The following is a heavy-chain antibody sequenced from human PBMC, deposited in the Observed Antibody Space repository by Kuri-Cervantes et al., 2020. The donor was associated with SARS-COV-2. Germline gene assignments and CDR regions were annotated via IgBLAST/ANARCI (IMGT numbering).Heavy chain of an antibody. V-gene: IGHV3-64D*08. Sequence: RGSLRLSWVPSGFTFNRYAMFWVPQAPGQGLESVSAITNNGDNTSYADSVKGRFSTSRDNSKNTLYLQMSSLSAEDTAVYYCVKVHSPTRGYHYYGLDVWGQGTTVTVSS. CDR3: VKVHSPTRGYHYYGLDV. CDR1: GFTFNRYA. J-gene: IGHJ6*02. D-gene: IGHD3-10*01. CDR2: ITNNGDNT.